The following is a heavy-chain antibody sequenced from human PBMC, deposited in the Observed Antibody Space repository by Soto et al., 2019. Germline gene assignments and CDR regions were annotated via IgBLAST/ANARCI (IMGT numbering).Heavy chain of an antibody. CDR2: ISYDGTSQ. D-gene: IGHD3-22*01. J-gene: IGHJ1*01. Sequence: GGSLRLSCAASGFTFSSYPMHWVRQTPGKGLEWVALISYDGTSQYYADSVKGRFTISRDNSKNRLYLQMNSLRTEDSAVYYCARDTMDYSASSGYFTSWGQGNLITVSS. CDR1: GFTFSSYP. CDR3: ARDTMDYSASSGYFTS. V-gene: IGHV3-30-3*01.